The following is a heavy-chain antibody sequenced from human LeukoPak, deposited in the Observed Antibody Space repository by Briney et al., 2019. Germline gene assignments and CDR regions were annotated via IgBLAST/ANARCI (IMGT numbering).Heavy chain of an antibody. V-gene: IGHV3-30*03. Sequence: GRSLRLSCAASGFTFSSYGMHWVRQAPGKGLEWVAVISYDGSNKYYADSVKGRFTISRDNSKNTLYLQMNSLRAEDTAVYYCASPRADTYFEYWGQGTLVTVSS. J-gene: IGHJ4*02. CDR1: GFTFSSYG. CDR3: ASPRADTYFEY. D-gene: IGHD3-9*01. CDR2: ISYDGSNK.